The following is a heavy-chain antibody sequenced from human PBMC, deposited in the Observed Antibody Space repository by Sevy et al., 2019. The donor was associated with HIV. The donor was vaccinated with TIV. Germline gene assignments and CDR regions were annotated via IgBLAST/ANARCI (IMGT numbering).Heavy chain of an antibody. Sequence: SETLSLTCAVSGYPISSDYYWGWIRQPPGKGLEWIGSIYHSGYSYYNPSLKSRVTISVDTSKNQFSLKLSSVTAADTAVYYCARAIGTQVAGLYYFDYWGQGTLVTVSS. CDR1: GYPISSDYY. J-gene: IGHJ4*02. CDR2: IYHSGYS. CDR3: ARAIGTQVAGLYYFDY. V-gene: IGHV4-38-2*01. D-gene: IGHD6-19*01.